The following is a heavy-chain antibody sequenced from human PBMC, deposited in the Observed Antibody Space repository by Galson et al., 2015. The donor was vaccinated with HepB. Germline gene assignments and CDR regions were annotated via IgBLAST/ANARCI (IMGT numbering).Heavy chain of an antibody. CDR1: GYTFSVYY. D-gene: IGHD2-2*01. CDR3: ARGVLPPALDY. J-gene: IGHJ4*02. V-gene: IGHV1-2*02. CDR2: IIPNSGGT. Sequence: SVKVSCKASGYTFSVYYIHWVRQAPGQGLEWMGWIIPNSGGTTYSQKFQGRVTMTRDTSINTAYMELSSLRSDDAAAYYCARGVLPPALDYWGQGTLVTVSS.